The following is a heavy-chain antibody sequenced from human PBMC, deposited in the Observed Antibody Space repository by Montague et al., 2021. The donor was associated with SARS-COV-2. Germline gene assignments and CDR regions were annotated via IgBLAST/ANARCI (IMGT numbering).Heavy chain of an antibody. V-gene: IGHV3-74*01. CDR2: IRPDGTST. J-gene: IGHJ4*02. Sequence: SLRLSCAASGFTFRSYWMHWVRQVPGRRLVWVSRIRPDGTSTHYAASMKGRFIISRDNAKNTLSLEMTNLRVDDTAIYYCVRPLWFGDSDYYFESWGQGPLVSVSS. CDR1: GFTFRSYW. D-gene: IGHD3-10*01. CDR3: VRPLWFGDSDYYFES.